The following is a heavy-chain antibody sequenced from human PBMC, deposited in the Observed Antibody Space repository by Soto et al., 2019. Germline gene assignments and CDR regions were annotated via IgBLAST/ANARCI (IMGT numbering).Heavy chain of an antibody. Sequence: QVQLVQSGAEVKKPGASVKVSCKASGYTFTSYDINWVRQATGQGLEWMGWMNPNSGNTGYAQKFQGRVAMTRNNYIGTAYMELSSLRSEGTVVYYCARISSSWSHWGQGALVTVSS. D-gene: IGHD6-13*01. CDR2: MNPNSGNT. J-gene: IGHJ4*02. V-gene: IGHV1-8*01. CDR1: GYTFTSYD. CDR3: ARISSSWSH.